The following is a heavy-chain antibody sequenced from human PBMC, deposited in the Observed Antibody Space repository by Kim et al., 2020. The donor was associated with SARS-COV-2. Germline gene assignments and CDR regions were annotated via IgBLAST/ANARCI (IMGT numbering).Heavy chain of an antibody. J-gene: IGHJ6*02. CDR3: VGSGWMGDYYYFAKEF. V-gene: IGHV4-39*01. CDR2: VSYSDNT. D-gene: IGHD2-15*01. CDR1: GGPISTYGYY. Sequence: SETLSLTCSVSGGPISTYGYYWGWIRQPPGKGLEWIGSVSYSDNTYYNASLRSRVTIFGDRSKDRISLTLSSVTAADTAVYYCVGSGWMGDYYYFAKEFWGQGTTVIVSS.